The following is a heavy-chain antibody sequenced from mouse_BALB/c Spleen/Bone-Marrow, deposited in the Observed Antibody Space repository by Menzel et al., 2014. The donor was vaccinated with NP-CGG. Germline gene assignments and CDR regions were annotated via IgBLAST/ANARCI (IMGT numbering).Heavy chain of an antibody. V-gene: IGHV2-2*02. J-gene: IGHJ4*01. CDR3: ARKLRYYAMDY. D-gene: IGHD1-1*01. CDR2: IWSGGST. Sequence: QVQLKDSGPGLVQPSQSLSITCTVSGFSLTSYGVHWVRQSPGEGLEWLGVIWSGGSTDYNAAFISRLSISKDNSKSQVFFEMNSLQANDTAIYYCARKLRYYAMDYWGQGTSVTVSS. CDR1: GFSLTSYG.